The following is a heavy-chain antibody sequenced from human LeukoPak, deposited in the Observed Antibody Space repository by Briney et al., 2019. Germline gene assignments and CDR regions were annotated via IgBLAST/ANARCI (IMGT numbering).Heavy chain of an antibody. J-gene: IGHJ4*02. V-gene: IGHV3-23*01. Sequence: GGSLRLSCAASGFTFSSYAMSWVRQAPGKGLEWVSSISGSDGTTYYADSVKGRFTISRDNSKYTLSLQMNSLRAEDTAVYYCAKVDNWKYGHHDFWGQGTLVSVSS. CDR3: AKVDNWKYGHHDF. CDR1: GFTFSSYA. CDR2: ISGSDGTT. D-gene: IGHD1-1*01.